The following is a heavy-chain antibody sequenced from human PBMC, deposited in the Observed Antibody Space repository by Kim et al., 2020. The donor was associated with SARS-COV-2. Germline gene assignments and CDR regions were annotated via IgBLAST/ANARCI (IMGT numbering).Heavy chain of an antibody. CDR1: GFTFSDYY. V-gene: IGHV3-11*05. Sequence: GGSLRLSCAASGFTFSDYYMSWIRQAPGKGLEWVSYISSSSSYTNYADSAKGRFTISRDNAKNSLYLQMNSMRAEATAVYYCARDGSSSALPNDYWGQGT. D-gene: IGHD6-13*01. CDR3: ARDGSSSALPNDY. J-gene: IGHJ4*02. CDR2: ISSSSSYT.